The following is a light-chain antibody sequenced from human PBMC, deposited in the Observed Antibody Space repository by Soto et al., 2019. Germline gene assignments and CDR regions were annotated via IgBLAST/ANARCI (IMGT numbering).Light chain of an antibody. J-gene: IGLJ3*02. V-gene: IGLV4-69*01. CDR2: LTSDGSH. Sequence: QSVLTQPPSASASLGASVKLTCTLSSGHNSYAIAWHQQQPEKGPRYLMKLTSDGSHSKGDGIPDRFSGSSSGAERYLTISSLQSEDEADSYCQTWSTDIRVFGGGTKVTVL. CDR3: QTWSTDIRV. CDR1: SGHNSYA.